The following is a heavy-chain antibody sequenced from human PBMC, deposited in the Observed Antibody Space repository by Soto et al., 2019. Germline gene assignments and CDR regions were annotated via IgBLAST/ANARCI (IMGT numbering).Heavy chain of an antibody. D-gene: IGHD3-16*01. V-gene: IGHV3-21*01. CDR1: VFTFSSYS. CDR2: ISSSSSYI. Sequence: KAWWSLRLSCSASVFTFSSYSMNWFRQAPGKGLEWVSSISSSSSYIYYADSVKGRFTISRDNAKNSLYLQMNSLRAEDTAVYYCARPGDYAGMDVWGQGTTVTVSS. CDR3: ARPGDYAGMDV. J-gene: IGHJ6*02.